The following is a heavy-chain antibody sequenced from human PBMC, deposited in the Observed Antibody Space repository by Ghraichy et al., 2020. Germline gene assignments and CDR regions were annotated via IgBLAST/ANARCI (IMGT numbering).Heavy chain of an antibody. V-gene: IGHV3-21*01. J-gene: IGHJ3*02. D-gene: IGHD3-9*01. Sequence: GGSLRLSCAASGFTFSSYSMNWVRQAPGKGLEWVSSISSSSSYIYYADSVKGRFTISRDNAKNSLYLQMNSLRAEDTAVYYCARVSTYYDILTGYYSMSAFDIWGQGTMVTVSS. CDR1: GFTFSSYS. CDR3: ARVSTYYDILTGYYSMSAFDI. CDR2: ISSSSSYI.